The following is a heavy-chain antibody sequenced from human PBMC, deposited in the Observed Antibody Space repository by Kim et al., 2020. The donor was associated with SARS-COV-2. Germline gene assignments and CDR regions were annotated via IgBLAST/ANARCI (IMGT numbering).Heavy chain of an antibody. Sequence: SETLSLTCAVYGGSLSGYYWSWIRQPPGKGLEWIGEINHSGSTNYNPSLKSRVTISVDTSKNQFSLKLSSVTAADTAVYYCARNVIAAALDYWGQGTLVTVSS. CDR2: INHSGST. V-gene: IGHV4-34*01. D-gene: IGHD6-13*01. J-gene: IGHJ4*02. CDR1: GGSLSGYY. CDR3: ARNVIAAALDY.